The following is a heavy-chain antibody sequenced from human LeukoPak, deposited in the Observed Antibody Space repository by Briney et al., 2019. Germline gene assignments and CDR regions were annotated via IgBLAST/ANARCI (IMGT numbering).Heavy chain of an antibody. V-gene: IGHV3-11*01. J-gene: IGHJ3*02. D-gene: IGHD4-17*01. CDR1: GFTFSDYY. CDR2: ISSSGSTI. CDR3: ARNLLYGDPDAFDI. Sequence: GGSLRLSCAASGFTFSDYYMSWIRQAPGKGLEWVSYISSSGSTIYYADSVKGRFTISRDNAKNSLYLQMNSLRAEDTAVYYCARNLLYGDPDAFDIWGQGTMATVSS.